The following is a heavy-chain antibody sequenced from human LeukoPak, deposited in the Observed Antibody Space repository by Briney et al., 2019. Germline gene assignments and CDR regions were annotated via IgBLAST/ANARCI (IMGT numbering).Heavy chain of an antibody. J-gene: IGHJ2*01. CDR1: GGSISSYY. V-gene: IGHV4-59*08. D-gene: IGHD6-19*01. CDR2: IYYSGST. Sequence: SETLSLTCTVSGGSISSYYWSWIRQPPGKGLEWIGYIYYSGSTNYSPSLKSRVTISVDTSKNQFSLKLSSVTAADTAVYYCARHGRSGWSGNILNWYFDLWGRGTLATVSS. CDR3: ARHGRSGWSGNILNWYFDL.